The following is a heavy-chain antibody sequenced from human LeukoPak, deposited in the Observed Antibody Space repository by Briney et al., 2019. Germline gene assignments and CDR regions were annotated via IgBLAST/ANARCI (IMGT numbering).Heavy chain of an antibody. CDR3: ARGTYTFDY. D-gene: IGHD1-1*01. Sequence: PGGSLRLSCAASGFAFSSYWMTWIRQAPGKGLEWVATIKQDGSEKYYVDSVKGRFTISRDNPKNPLNLQMNSLRAEDTAVYYCARGTYTFDYWGQGTLVSVSS. CDR2: IKQDGSEK. J-gene: IGHJ4*02. CDR1: GFAFSSYW. V-gene: IGHV3-7*04.